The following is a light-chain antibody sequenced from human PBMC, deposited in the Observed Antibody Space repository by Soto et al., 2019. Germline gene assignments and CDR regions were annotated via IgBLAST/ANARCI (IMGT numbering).Light chain of an antibody. Sequence: IGLQQSHGTLSLSPGERVTLSCRASQSVTSIYFAWYQQKPGQAPRLLIYGASSRATGIPDRFSGSGSGTDFTLTISRLEPEDFAVYYCQQDASSPITFGQGTRLEIK. CDR3: QQDASSPIT. CDR1: QSVTSIY. V-gene: IGKV3-20*01. CDR2: GAS. J-gene: IGKJ5*01.